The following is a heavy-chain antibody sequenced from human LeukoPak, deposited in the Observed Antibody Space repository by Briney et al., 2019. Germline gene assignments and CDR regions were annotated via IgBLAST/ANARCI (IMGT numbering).Heavy chain of an antibody. CDR2: IYSSGSN. CDR1: GVSISGYF. D-gene: IGHD5-12*01. V-gene: IGHV4-4*07. CDR3: AREPTSGREPTSGRPLDY. Sequence: SETLSLTCTVSGVSISGYFWSWIRQPAGKGLEWIGRIYSSGSNNYNPSLKSRVNMSLDTSKNHLSQNLSSVTAADTAVYYCAREPTSGREPTSGRPLDYWGQGTLVTVSS. J-gene: IGHJ4*02.